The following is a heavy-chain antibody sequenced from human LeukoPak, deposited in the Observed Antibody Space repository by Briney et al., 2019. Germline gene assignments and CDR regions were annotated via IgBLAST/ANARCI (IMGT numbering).Heavy chain of an antibody. D-gene: IGHD1-14*01. Sequence: GGSLRLSCAASGLTFSTYDMSWVRQAPGKGLEWVSSINGSGGSIYYADSVKGRFTNSRDDSKNTLDRLFSSLRDGGTAVYYCAKAACEGHPGACHIRGEKTRVTVSS. CDR1: GLTFSTYD. CDR2: INGSGGSI. V-gene: IGHV3-23*01. CDR3: AKAACEGHPGACHI. J-gene: IGHJ3*02.